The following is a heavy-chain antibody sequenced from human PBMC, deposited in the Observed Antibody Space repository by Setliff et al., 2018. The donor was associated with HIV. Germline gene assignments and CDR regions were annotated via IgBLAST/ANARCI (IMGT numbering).Heavy chain of an antibody. CDR2: IYYTGST. J-gene: IGHJ6*03. Sequence: PSETLSLTCTASGFSFSHAWMSWVRQHPGKGLEWIGYIYYTGSTYSNPSLQSRVRISVDTSKNQFSLRLSSVTAADTAVYFCARDSANGKTANLNYLDVWGKGTTVTVSS. V-gene: IGHV4-31*03. D-gene: IGHD2-8*01. CDR1: GFSFSHAW. CDR3: ARDSANGKTANLNYLDV.